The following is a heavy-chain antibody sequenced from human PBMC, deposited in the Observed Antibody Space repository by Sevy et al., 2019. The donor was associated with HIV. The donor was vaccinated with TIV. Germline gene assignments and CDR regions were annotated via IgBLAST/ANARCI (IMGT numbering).Heavy chain of an antibody. CDR2: IYSGGST. CDR1: GFTVSSNY. D-gene: IGHD1-20*01. V-gene: IGHV3-53*01. Sequence: GGSLRLSCAASGFTVSSNYMSWVRQAPGKGLEWVSVIYSGGSTYYADSVKGRFTISRDNSKNTLYLQMNSLRAEDTAVYYCARDGSVYHGMDVWGQGTTVTVSS. CDR3: ARDGSVYHGMDV. J-gene: IGHJ6*02.